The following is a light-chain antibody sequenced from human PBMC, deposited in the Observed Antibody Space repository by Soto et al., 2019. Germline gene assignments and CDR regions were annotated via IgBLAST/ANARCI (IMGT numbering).Light chain of an antibody. Sequence: QSVLTQPASVSGSPGQSITISCTGTTSDIGTYNYVSWYQQHPGKAPKLMIYEVSDRPSGVSDRFSGSKSGNTASLTISGLQAEDEADYYCSSYSTSLTLEVFGGGTQLTVL. CDR1: TSDIGTYNY. J-gene: IGLJ3*02. V-gene: IGLV2-14*03. CDR3: SSYSTSLTLEV. CDR2: EVS.